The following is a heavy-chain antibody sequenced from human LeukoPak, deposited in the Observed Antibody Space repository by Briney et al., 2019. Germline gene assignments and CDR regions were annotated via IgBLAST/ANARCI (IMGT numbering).Heavy chain of an antibody. V-gene: IGHV4-4*07. CDR1: GGSISSYY. CDR3: ARGPLWFGGENAFDI. J-gene: IGHJ3*02. CDR2: IYTSGST. D-gene: IGHD3-10*01. Sequence: SETPSLTCTVSGGSISSYYWSWIRQPAGKGLEWIGRIYTSGSTNYNPSLKSRVTMSVDTSKNQFSLKLSAVTAADTAVYYCARGPLWFGGENAFDIWGQGTMVTVSS.